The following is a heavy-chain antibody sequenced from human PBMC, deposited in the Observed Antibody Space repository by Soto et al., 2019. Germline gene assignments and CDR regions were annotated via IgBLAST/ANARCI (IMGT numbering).Heavy chain of an antibody. CDR2: IYSDGST. CDR1: GFTISSKY. V-gene: IGHV3-53*01. Sequence: EVQLVESGGGLIQPGGSLRLSCAASGFTISSKYMSWVRQAPGKGLEWVSIIYSDGSTYYADSVKGRFTISRDNSKNTVYLQMNSLRGEDTAVYYCARDDGLGSHTFDGGQGTLVTVSS. CDR3: ARDDGLGSHTFD. D-gene: IGHD3-10*01. J-gene: IGHJ4*02.